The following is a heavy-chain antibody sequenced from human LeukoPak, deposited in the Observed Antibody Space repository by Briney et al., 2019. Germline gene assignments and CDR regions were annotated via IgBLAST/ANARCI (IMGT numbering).Heavy chain of an antibody. CDR2: ISSSSSYI. J-gene: IGHJ6*02. D-gene: IGHD3-3*01. CDR3: AKFVGDYYYYGMDV. Sequence: GGSLRLSCAASGFTFSSYSMNWVRQAPGKGLEWVSSISSSSSYIYYADSVKGRFTISRDNAKNTLYLQMNSLRAEDTAVYYCAKFVGDYYYYGMDVWGQGTTVTVSS. V-gene: IGHV3-21*04. CDR1: GFTFSSYS.